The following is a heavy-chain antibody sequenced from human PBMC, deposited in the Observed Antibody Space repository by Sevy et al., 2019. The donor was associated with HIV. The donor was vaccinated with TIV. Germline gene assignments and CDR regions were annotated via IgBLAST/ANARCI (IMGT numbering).Heavy chain of an antibody. V-gene: IGHV3-9*01. CDR2: ITWNSDSV. D-gene: IGHD6-19*01. J-gene: IGHJ3*02. CDR3: AKDLISVAGFYAFDM. Sequence: GGSLRLSCAASGFNFNEYAMHWVRQAPGKGLEWVSGITWNSDSVVYADSVKGRFTFSRDKAKNSLYLQMNSLRPEDTALYYCAKDLISVAGFYAFDMWGQGTMVTVSS. CDR1: GFNFNEYA.